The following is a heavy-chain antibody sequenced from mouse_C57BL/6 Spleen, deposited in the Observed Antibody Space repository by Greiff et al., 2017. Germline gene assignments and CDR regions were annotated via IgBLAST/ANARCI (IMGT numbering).Heavy chain of an antibody. Sequence: VQLQESGAELVKPGASVKLSCKASGYTFTESTIHWVKQRSGQGLEWIGMIHPNSGSTNYNEKFKSKATLTVDKSSSTAYMQLSSLTSEDSAVYYCAQTAQANYAMDYWGQGTSVTVSS. V-gene: IGHV1-64*01. J-gene: IGHJ4*01. CDR1: GYTFTEST. D-gene: IGHD3-2*02. CDR3: AQTAQANYAMDY. CDR2: IHPNSGST.